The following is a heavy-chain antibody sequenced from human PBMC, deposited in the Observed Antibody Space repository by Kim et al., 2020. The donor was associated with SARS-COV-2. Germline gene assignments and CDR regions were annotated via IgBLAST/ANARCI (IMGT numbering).Heavy chain of an antibody. J-gene: IGHJ3*02. V-gene: IGHV3-73*01. CDR3: TRLSPATTFSAFDI. Sequence: AASVKGRFTISRDDSKNTAYLQMNSLKTEDTAVYYCTRLSPATTFSAFDIWGQGTMVTVSS. D-gene: IGHD6-25*01.